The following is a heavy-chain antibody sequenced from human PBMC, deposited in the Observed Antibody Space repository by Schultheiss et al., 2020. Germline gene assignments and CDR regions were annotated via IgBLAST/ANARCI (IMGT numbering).Heavy chain of an antibody. CDR1: GFTFSSYS. CDR3: ARGNTMVRGVRFSYYFDY. D-gene: IGHD3-10*01. J-gene: IGHJ4*02. V-gene: IGHV3-48*01. CDR2: ISSSSSTI. Sequence: GGSLRLCCAASGFTFSSYSMNWVRQAPGKGLEWVSYISSSSSTIYYADSVKGRFTISRDNAKNSLYLQMNSLRAEDTAVYYCARGNTMVRGVRFSYYFDYWGQGTLVTVSS.